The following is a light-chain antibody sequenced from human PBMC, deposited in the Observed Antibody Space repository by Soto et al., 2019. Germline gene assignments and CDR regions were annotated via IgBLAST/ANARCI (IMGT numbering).Light chain of an antibody. V-gene: IGKV1-5*03. CDR1: QIISTW. J-gene: IGKJ1*01. CDR3: QQYKSPAWT. Sequence: DIQMTQSPSTLSASVGDRVTITCRASQIISTWLAWYQQRAGEAPKLLIYRASTLESGVPSRFSGSGSGTEFTLTISSLQPDDFATYYCQQYKSPAWTFGQGTK. CDR2: RAS.